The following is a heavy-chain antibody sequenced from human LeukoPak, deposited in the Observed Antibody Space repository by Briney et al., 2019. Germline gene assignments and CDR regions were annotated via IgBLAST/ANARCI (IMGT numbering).Heavy chain of an antibody. D-gene: IGHD6-19*01. CDR1: GGSISSSNW. V-gene: IGHV4-4*02. CDR3: ASAPAGYSSGWSDY. Sequence: SETLSLTCAVSGGSISSSNWWSWVRQPPGKGLEWIGEIYHSGSTNYNPSLKSRITISVDKSKNQFSLELSSVTAADTAVYYCASAPAGYSSGWSDYWGQGTLVTVSS. CDR2: IYHSGST. J-gene: IGHJ4*02.